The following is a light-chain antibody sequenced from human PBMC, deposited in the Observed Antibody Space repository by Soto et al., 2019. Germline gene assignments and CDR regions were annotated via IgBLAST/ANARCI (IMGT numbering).Light chain of an antibody. CDR2: GES. CDR1: ASVRSRN. J-gene: IGKJ1*01. V-gene: IGKV3-20*01. Sequence: TRAPGTLSLSRGERTTDACRASASVRSRNLGWYQQKPGQAPRLLIYGESSRATGIPERFSGSGSGIDFTIPISRLEPEDFGLYFCQQYGTSRPYGQVTRVDIK. CDR3: QQYGTSRP.